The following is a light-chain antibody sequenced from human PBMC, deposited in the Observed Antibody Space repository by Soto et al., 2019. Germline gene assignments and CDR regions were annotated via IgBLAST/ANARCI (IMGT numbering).Light chain of an antibody. CDR2: DAS. J-gene: IGKJ4*01. V-gene: IGKV3-11*01. Sequence: EIVLTQSPATLSLSPGERATLSCRASQSVSSYLAWYQQKPGQAPRLLIYDASNRATGIPARFSGSGSGTDFTLTIGSLEPEDFAVYYCQQRSNLLLTFGGGTKVEIK. CDR1: QSVSSY. CDR3: QQRSNLLLT.